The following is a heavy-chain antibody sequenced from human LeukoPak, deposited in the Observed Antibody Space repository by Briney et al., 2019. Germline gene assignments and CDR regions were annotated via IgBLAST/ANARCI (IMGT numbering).Heavy chain of an antibody. J-gene: IGHJ4*02. CDR3: ARGEVVVTAIPHFDY. CDR1: GGSISSSSYY. Sequence: SETLSLTCTVSGGSISSSSYYWGWIRQPPGKGLEWIGSIYYSGSTYYNPSLKSRVTISVDTSKNQFSLKLSSVTAADTAVYYCARGEVVVTAIPHFDYWGQGTLVTVSS. D-gene: IGHD2-21*02. CDR2: IYYSGST. V-gene: IGHV4-39*07.